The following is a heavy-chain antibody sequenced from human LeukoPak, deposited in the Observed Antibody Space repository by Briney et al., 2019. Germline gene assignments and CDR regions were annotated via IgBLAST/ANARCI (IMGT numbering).Heavy chain of an antibody. D-gene: IGHD1-26*01. CDR3: ARRLGATNYSSGMDV. Sequence: ASVKVSCKASGYTFTSYGISWVRQAPGQGLEWMGWISAYNGNTNYAQKLQGRVTMTTDTSTSTAYMELRSLRSDDTAVYYCARRLGATNYSSGMDVGGQGTRVTVSS. V-gene: IGHV1-18*01. CDR1: GYTFTSYG. CDR2: ISAYNGNT. J-gene: IGHJ6*02.